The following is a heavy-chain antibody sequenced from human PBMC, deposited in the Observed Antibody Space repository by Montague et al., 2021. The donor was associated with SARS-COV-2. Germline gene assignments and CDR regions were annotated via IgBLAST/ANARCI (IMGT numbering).Heavy chain of an antibody. J-gene: IGHJ4*02. CDR1: NASITTSNW. D-gene: IGHD4-17*01. CDR2: IHHSGST. Sequence: SETLSLTCTVSNASITTSNWWTWVRQAPGKGLEWVGEIHHSGSTNYNPSLKSRVTISVDTSKNQFSLKLSSVTAADTAVYYCARGSTVTHYWGQGTLVTVSS. CDR3: ARGSTVTHY. V-gene: IGHV4-4*02.